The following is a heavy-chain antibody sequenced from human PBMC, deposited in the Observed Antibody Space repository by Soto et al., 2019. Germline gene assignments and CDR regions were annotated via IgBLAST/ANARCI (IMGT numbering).Heavy chain of an antibody. J-gene: IGHJ4*02. D-gene: IGHD5-12*01. V-gene: IGHV1-3*01. CDR2: INAGNGNT. CDR1: GYTFTSYA. CDR3: ARTLRVFRASGYDLAY. Sequence: GASVKVSCKASGYTFTSYAMHWVRQAPGQRLEWMGWINAGNGNTKYSQKFQGRVTITRDTSASTAYMELSSLRSEDTAVYYCARTLRVFRASGYDLAYWGQGTLVTVSS.